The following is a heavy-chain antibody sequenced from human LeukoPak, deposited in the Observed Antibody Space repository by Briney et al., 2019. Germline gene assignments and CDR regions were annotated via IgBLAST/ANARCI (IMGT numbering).Heavy chain of an antibody. CDR2: IYHSGTT. Sequence: PSETLSLTCAVSGGSSSSTKWWSWVRQAPGKALEWIGEIYHSGTTNYNPSLKSRLTVSVDKSNNQFSLRLSAVTAADTAVYYCATTTYFESGGYSYYGMDVWGQGTTVTVSS. CDR3: ATTTYFESGGYSYYGMDV. CDR1: GGSSSSTKW. J-gene: IGHJ6*02. D-gene: IGHD3-22*01. V-gene: IGHV4-4*02.